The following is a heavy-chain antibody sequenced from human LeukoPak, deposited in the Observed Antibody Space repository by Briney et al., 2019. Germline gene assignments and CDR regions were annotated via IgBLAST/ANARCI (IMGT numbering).Heavy chain of an antibody. Sequence: GGSLRLSGAASGFTFDAFGMTWVRQAPGKGLEWVSAIRGDAGSTGYADSVKGRFTISRDNAKNSLYLQMNSLRVEDTALYYCARVWAWGSGNYFDNWGQGTLVTVSS. CDR1: GFTFDAFG. V-gene: IGHV3-20*04. CDR3: ARVWAWGSGNYFDN. CDR2: IRGDAGST. J-gene: IGHJ4*02. D-gene: IGHD7-27*01.